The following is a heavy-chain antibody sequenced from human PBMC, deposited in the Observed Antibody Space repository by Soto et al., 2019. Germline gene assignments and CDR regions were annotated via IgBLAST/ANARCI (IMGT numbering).Heavy chain of an antibody. CDR2: IYYSGST. Sequence: SETLSLTCTVSGGSISSSSYYWGWIRQPPGKGLEWIGSIYYSGSTYYNPSLKSRVTISVDTSKNQFSLKLSSVTAADTTVYYCARHATGYSGYAEWGLSRFDPWGQGTLVTVSS. CDR3: ARHATGYSGYAEWGLSRFDP. CDR1: GGSISSSSYY. J-gene: IGHJ5*02. V-gene: IGHV4-39*01. D-gene: IGHD5-12*01.